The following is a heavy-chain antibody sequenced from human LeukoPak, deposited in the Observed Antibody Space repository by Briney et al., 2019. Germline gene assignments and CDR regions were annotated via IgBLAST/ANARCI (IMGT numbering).Heavy chain of an antibody. CDR2: ISGSGGST. CDR1: GFTFSSYA. D-gene: IGHD3-10*01. CDR3: AKDTEGDGEGFDY. Sequence: PGGSLRLSCAASGFTFSSYAMSWVRQAPGKGLEWVSAISGSGGSTYYADSVKGRFTISRDNSKNTLYLQMNSLRAEDTAVYYRAKDTEGDGEGFDYWGQGTLVTVSS. J-gene: IGHJ4*02. V-gene: IGHV3-23*01.